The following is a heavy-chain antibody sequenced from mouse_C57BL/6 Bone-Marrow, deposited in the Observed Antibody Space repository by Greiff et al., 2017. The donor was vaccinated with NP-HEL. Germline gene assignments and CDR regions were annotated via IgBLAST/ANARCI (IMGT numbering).Heavy chain of an antibody. V-gene: IGHV1-81*01. J-gene: IGHJ3*01. D-gene: IGHD2-4*01. CDR2: IYPRSGNT. Sequence: VQLQESGAELARPGALVKLSCKASGYTFTSYGISWVKQRTGQGLEWIGEIYPRSGNTYYNEKFKGKATLTADKSSSTAYMELRSLTSEDSAVDFCARCDYGVFAYWGQGTLVTVSA. CDR1: GYTFTSYG. CDR3: ARCDYGVFAY.